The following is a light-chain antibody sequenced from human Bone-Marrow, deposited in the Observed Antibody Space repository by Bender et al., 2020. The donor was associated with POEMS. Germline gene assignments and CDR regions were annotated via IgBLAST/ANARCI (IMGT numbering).Light chain of an antibody. Sequence: SYELTQPTSVSVSPGQTARISCSGDALPKQYANWYQQRPGQVPVLLIYKDDQRPSGIPERFSGSSSGTTVTLTITGVQAEDEADYYCHSADSSGSFVFGTGTKVTVL. CDR2: KDD. J-gene: IGLJ1*01. V-gene: IGLV3-25*03. CDR1: ALPKQY. CDR3: HSADSSGSFV.